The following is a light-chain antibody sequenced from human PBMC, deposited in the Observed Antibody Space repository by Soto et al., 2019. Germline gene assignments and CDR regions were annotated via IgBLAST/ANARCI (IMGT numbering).Light chain of an antibody. Sequence: EIVLTQSPAILSLSPGERATLSCRASQSVGTYLDWYQQKLGQAPRLLIYGASTRATGIPARFSGSGSGTEFTLTISSLQSEDFAVYYCQQYNNWPQTFGQGTKVDI. CDR3: QQYNNWPQT. CDR2: GAS. CDR1: QSVGTY. V-gene: IGKV3-15*01. J-gene: IGKJ1*01.